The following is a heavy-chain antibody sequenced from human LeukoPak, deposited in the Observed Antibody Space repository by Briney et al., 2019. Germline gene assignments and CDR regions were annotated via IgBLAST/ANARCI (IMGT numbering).Heavy chain of an antibody. CDR2: IYTSEST. CDR3: ARGLWFGDENPPYFDY. J-gene: IGHJ4*02. V-gene: IGHV4-4*07. Sequence: SETLSLTCIVSGGSISSYYWSWIRQPAGKGLEWIGRIYTSESTNYNPSLKSRVTISVDTSRNQFSLKLSSVTAADTAVYYCARGLWFGDENPPYFDYWGQGILVTVSS. CDR1: GGSISSYY. D-gene: IGHD3-10*01.